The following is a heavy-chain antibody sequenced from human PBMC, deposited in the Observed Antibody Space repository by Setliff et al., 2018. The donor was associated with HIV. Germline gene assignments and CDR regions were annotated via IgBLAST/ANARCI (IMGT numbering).Heavy chain of an antibody. CDR2: MCHSGST. J-gene: IGHJ6*02. V-gene: IGHV4-38-2*01. D-gene: IGHD2-21*02. CDR1: GYSISSDYC. CDR3: ARAMRGVVVTNMYYYYGMDV. Sequence: SETLSLTCGVSGYSISSDYCWGWIRQPPGKGLEWIGNMCHSGSTYYNPSLKSRVTISVDTSKNQFSLKLSSVTAADTAVYYCARAMRGVVVTNMYYYYGMDVWGQGTTVTVSS.